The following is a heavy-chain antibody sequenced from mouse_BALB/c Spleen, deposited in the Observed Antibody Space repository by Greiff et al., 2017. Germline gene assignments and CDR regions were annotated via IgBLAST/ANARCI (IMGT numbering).Heavy chain of an antibody. Sequence: QVQLQQSGAELMKPGASVKISCKTSGYTFTSYWIQWVKQRPGQGLGWIGEIFPGTGTTYYNEKFKGKATLTIDTSSSTAYMQLSSLTSEDSAVYFCARSTTVVATDYWGQGTTLTVSS. CDR2: IFPGTGTT. D-gene: IGHD1-1*01. J-gene: IGHJ2*01. CDR1: GYTFTSYW. CDR3: ARSTTVVATDY. V-gene: IGHV1S132*01.